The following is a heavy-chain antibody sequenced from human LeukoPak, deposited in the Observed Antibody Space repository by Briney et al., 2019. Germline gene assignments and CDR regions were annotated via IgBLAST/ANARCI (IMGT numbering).Heavy chain of an antibody. Sequence: SQTLSLTCTVSGGSISSGGYYWSWIRQHPGKGLEWIGYIYYSGSTYYNPSLKSRVTISVDTSKNQFSLKLSSVTAADTAVYYCARDLVTMVRGSGLGYWGQGTLVTVSS. CDR2: IYYSGST. V-gene: IGHV4-31*03. CDR3: ARDLVTMVRGSGLGY. CDR1: GGSISSGGYY. J-gene: IGHJ4*02. D-gene: IGHD3-10*01.